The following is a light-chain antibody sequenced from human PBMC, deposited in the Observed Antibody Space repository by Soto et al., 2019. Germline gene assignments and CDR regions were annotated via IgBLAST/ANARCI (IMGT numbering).Light chain of an antibody. CDR1: QSVSSY. V-gene: IGKV3-11*01. J-gene: IGKJ4*01. Sequence: IVLTHSPATLSLSPLERATLSCSSSQSVSSYLAWYQQKPGQAPRLLIYDASNRATGIPARFSGSGSGTDFTLTISSLEPEDFAVYYCQQRSNLPPLTFGGGTKVDIK. CDR3: QQRSNLPPLT. CDR2: DAS.